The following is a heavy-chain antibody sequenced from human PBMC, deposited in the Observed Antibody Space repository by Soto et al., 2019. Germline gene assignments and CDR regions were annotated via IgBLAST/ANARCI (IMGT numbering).Heavy chain of an antibody. J-gene: IGHJ4*02. CDR1: GYTFTSYA. D-gene: IGHD3-10*01. CDR2: INAGNGNT. V-gene: IGHV1-3*01. CDR3: ARVGFGELLYPCFDY. Sequence: ASVKVSCKASGYTFTSYAMHWVRQAPGQRLEWMGWINAGNGNTKYSQKFQGRVTITRDTSASTAYMELSSLRSEDTAVYYCARVGFGELLYPCFDYWGKGTLVTVSS.